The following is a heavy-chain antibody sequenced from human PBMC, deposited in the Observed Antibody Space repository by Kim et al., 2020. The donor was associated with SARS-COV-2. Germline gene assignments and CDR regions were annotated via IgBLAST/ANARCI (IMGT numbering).Heavy chain of an antibody. D-gene: IGHD6-13*01. J-gene: IGHJ2*01. Sequence: SETLSLTCTVSGGSISSYYWSWIRQPPGKGLEWIGYIYYSGSTNYNPSLKSRVTISVDTSKNQFSLKLSSVTAADTAVYYCARGLMGSSWSLYWYFDLWGRGTLVTVSS. CDR1: GGSISSYY. V-gene: IGHV4-59*01. CDR2: IYYSGST. CDR3: ARGLMGSSWSLYWYFDL.